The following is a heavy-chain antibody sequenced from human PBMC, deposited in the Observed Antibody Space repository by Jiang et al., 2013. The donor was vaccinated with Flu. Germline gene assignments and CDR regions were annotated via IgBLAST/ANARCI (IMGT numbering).Heavy chain of an antibody. CDR2: INHSGST. CDR1: VGPFSGYY. Sequence: ETLSLTCAVYVGPFSGYYWSWIRQPPGKGLEWIGEINHSGSTNYNPSLKSRVTISVDTSKNQFSLKLSSVTAADTAVYYCARRSLWDAFDIWGQGTMVTVSS. J-gene: IGHJ3*02. CDR3: ARRSLWDAFDI. D-gene: IGHD3-16*01. V-gene: IGHV4-34*01.